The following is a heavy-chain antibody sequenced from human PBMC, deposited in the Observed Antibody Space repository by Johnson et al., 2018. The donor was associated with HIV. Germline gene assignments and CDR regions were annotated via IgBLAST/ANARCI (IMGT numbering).Heavy chain of an antibody. Sequence: MMLVESGGGLIQPGGSLRLSCAASGFTVSSNYMSWVRQAPGKGLEWVSVIYSGGSTYYADSVKGRFTISRDNSKNTLYLQMNSLRAEDTAVYYCAARIAVADDDAFDIWGQGTMVTVSS. CDR3: AARIAVADDDAFDI. D-gene: IGHD6-19*01. CDR2: IYSGGST. J-gene: IGHJ3*02. CDR1: GFTVSSNY. V-gene: IGHV3-66*03.